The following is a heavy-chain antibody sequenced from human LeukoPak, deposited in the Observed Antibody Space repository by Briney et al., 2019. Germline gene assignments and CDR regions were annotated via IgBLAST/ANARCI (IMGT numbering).Heavy chain of an antibody. CDR3: AGAQGDRYLLSHFYYYRDG. D-gene: IGHD2/OR15-2a*01. J-gene: IGHJ6*03. Sequence: PGGSLRLSCDASEFIFSDYDMNWVRQAPGKGLEWVAHISASGRTNYYADAVKGRFTISRDNVDNSLYLQMDGLTVDDTAVYFCAGAQGDRYLLSHFYYYRDGWGKGTTVTISS. V-gene: IGHV3-48*03. CDR2: ISASGRTN. CDR1: EFIFSDYD.